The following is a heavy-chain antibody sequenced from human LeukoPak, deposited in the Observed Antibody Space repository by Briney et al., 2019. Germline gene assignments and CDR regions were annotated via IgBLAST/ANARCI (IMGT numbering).Heavy chain of an antibody. CDR1: GFTFSSDA. V-gene: IGHV3-23*01. D-gene: IGHD6-13*01. CDR2: ISGSGGST. Sequence: PGGSLRFSCAASGFTFSSDAMSWVRQAPGKGLEWVSAISGSGGSTYYADSVKGRFTISRDNSKNTLYLQMNSLRAEDTAVYYCAKDPGLTAGYSSSWYGAGYWGQGTLVTVSS. J-gene: IGHJ4*02. CDR3: AKDPGLTAGYSSSWYGAGY.